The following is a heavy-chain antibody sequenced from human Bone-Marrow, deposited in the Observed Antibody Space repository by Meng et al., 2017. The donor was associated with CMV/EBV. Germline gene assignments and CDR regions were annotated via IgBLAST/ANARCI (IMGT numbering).Heavy chain of an antibody. J-gene: IGHJ4*02. D-gene: IGHD3-10*01. CDR3: ARGLYGSGSYYNLRSGWDYYFDY. CDR1: GGSISSSSYY. Sequence: SETLSLTCTVSGGSISSSSYYWGWIRQPPGKGLEWIGSIYYIGSTYYNPSLKSRVTIAVDTSKNQFSLKLISVTAADTAVYYCARGLYGSGSYYNLRSGWDYYFDYWGQGTLVTVSS. CDR2: IYYIGST. V-gene: IGHV4-39*07.